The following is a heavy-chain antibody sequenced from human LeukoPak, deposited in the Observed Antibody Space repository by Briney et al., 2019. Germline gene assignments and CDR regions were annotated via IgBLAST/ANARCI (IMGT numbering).Heavy chain of an antibody. CDR2: INHSGST. D-gene: IGHD5-18*01. CDR1: GGSFSGYY. V-gene: IGHV4-34*01. Sequence: SETLSLTCAVYGGSFSGYYWSWIRQPPGKGLEWIGEINHSGSTNYNPSLKSRVTISVDTSKNQFSLKLSSVTAADTAVYYCARGDGIQLWLQGNWFDPWGQGTLVTVSS. CDR3: ARGDGIQLWLQGNWFDP. J-gene: IGHJ5*02.